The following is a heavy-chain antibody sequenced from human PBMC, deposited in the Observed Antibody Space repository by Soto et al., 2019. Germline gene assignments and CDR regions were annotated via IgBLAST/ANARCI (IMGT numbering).Heavy chain of an antibody. J-gene: IGHJ2*01. Sequence: QVQLVQSGAEVKKPGASVKVSCKASGYTFSSYAISWVRQAPGQGLEWMGGIIPIFGTANYAQKFQGRVTITADESTSTAYMELSSLRSEDTAVYYCASHHYTMIVPHWYFDLWGRGTLVTVSS. D-gene: IGHD3-22*01. CDR3: ASHHYTMIVPHWYFDL. CDR1: GYTFSSYA. CDR2: IIPIFGTA. V-gene: IGHV1-69*01.